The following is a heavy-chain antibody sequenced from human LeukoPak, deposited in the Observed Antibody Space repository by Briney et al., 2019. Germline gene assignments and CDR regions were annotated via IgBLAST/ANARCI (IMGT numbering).Heavy chain of an antibody. CDR2: ISSSSSYI. CDR3: ARGGDFWSGYYGFRGYYYGVDV. J-gene: IGHJ6*02. V-gene: IGHV3-21*01. Sequence: GGSLRLSCAASGFTFSSYSMNWVRQAPGKGLEWVSSISSSSSYIYYADSVKGRFTISRDNAKNSLYLQMNSLRAEDTAVYYCARGGDFWSGYYGFRGYYYGVDVWGQGTTVTVSS. CDR1: GFTFSSYS. D-gene: IGHD3-3*01.